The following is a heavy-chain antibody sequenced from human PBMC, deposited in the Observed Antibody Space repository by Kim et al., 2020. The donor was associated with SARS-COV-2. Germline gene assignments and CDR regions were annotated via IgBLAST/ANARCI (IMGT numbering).Heavy chain of an antibody. CDR2: IYYSGST. CDR3: ARLLAVTTSDWYFDL. J-gene: IGHJ2*01. CDR1: GGSISGYY. V-gene: IGHV4-59*13. Sequence: SETLSLTCTVSGGSISGYYWSWIRLPPGKGLEWIGYIYYSGSTNYNPSLKSRVTISVDTSKNQFSLKLSSVTAADTAVYYCARLLAVTTSDWYFDLWGRG. D-gene: IGHD4-17*01.